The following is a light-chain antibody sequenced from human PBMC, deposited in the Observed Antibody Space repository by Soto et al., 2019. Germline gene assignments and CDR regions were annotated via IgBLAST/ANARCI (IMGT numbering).Light chain of an antibody. CDR2: EVS. Sequence: QSALTQPPSASGSPGQSVTISCTGTSSDVGGYNYVSWYQQHPGKAPKPMIYEVSKRPSGVPDRFSGSKSGNTASLTVSGLQAEDEADYYCSSYAGSNKGVFGGGTKVTVL. CDR3: SSYAGSNKGV. V-gene: IGLV2-8*01. J-gene: IGLJ3*02. CDR1: SSDVGGYNY.